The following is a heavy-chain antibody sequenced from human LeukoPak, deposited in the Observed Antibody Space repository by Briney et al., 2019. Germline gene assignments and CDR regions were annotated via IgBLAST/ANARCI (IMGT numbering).Heavy chain of an antibody. Sequence: RPSETLSLTCTVSGGSISSSSYYWGWIRQPPGKGLEWIGSIYYSGSTYYNPSLKSRVTISVDTSKNEFSLKLSSVTAADTAVYYCAGRGGWYYFDYWGQGTLVTVSS. CDR3: AGRGGWYYFDY. D-gene: IGHD6-19*01. J-gene: IGHJ4*02. CDR1: GGSISSSSYY. V-gene: IGHV4-39*01. CDR2: IYYSGST.